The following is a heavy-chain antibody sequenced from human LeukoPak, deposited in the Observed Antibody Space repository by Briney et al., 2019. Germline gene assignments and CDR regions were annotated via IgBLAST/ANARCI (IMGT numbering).Heavy chain of an antibody. J-gene: IGHJ4*02. CDR2: ISSSSSYI. V-gene: IGHV3-21*01. CDR3: ARDGVIVGAAYFDY. CDR1: GFTFSSYW. Sequence: GGSLRLSCAASGFTFSSYWMNWVRQAPGKGLEWVSSISSSSSYIYYADSVKGRFTISRDNAKNSLYLQMNSLRAEDTAVYYCARDGVIVGAAYFDYWGQGTLVTVSS. D-gene: IGHD2-21*01.